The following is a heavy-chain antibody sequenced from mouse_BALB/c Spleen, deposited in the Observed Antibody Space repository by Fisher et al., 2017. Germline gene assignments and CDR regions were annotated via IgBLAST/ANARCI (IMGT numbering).Heavy chain of an antibody. Sequence: KFKGKATLTVDKSSSTAYMQLNSLTSEDSAVYYCARFHYYGSSYGAMDYWGQGTSVTVSS. V-gene: IGHV1-39*01. J-gene: IGHJ4*01. CDR3: ARFHYYGSSYGAMDY. D-gene: IGHD1-1*01.